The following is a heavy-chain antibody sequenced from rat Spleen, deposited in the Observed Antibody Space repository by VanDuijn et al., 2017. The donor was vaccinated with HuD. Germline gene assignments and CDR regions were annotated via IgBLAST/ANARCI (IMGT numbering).Heavy chain of an antibody. CDR2: MWSDGDT. CDR3: ARDEAAISPYYVMDA. Sequence: QVQLMESGPGLVQPSETLSLTCTVSGFSLTRYNVHWVRQPPGKGLEWMGVMWSDGDTSYNSALKSRLSISRDTSKSQVFLKMSSLQTEDTATEYCARDEAAISPYYVMDAWGQGASVTVSS. D-gene: IGHD1-2*01. V-gene: IGHV2-32*01. J-gene: IGHJ4*01. CDR1: GFSLTRYN.